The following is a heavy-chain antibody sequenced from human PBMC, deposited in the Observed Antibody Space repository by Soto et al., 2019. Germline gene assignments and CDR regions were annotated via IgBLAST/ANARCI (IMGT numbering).Heavy chain of an antibody. CDR2: TTHSGSA. Sequence: PSETLSLTCAVYARSFSGHYWSWIRQPPGKGLEWSGETTHSGSANYNASLKSRVTITVERCMVQVSLKLSSVTAADTAVYYCARLALGGDWFDPWGRGTPVTVSS. V-gene: IGHV4-34*01. CDR3: ARLALGGDWFDP. J-gene: IGHJ5*02. CDR1: ARSFSGHY. D-gene: IGHD3-16*01.